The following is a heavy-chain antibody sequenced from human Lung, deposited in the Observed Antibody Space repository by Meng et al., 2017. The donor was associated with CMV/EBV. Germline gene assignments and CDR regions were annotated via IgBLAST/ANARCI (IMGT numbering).Heavy chain of an antibody. CDR3: ARDHSGRGAFDI. CDR1: GFTLSSYW. Sequence: GESLKISCAASGFTLSSYWMSWVRQAPGKGLEWVANINQDGSETYYMDSVKGRFTISRDNAKNSLYLQMNSLRAGDTAVYYCARDHSGRGAFDIWGQGTRVIVSS. CDR2: INQDGSET. D-gene: IGHD3-10*01. J-gene: IGHJ3*02. V-gene: IGHV3-7*01.